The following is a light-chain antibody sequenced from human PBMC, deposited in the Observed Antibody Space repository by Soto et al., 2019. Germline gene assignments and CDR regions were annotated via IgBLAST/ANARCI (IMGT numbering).Light chain of an antibody. V-gene: IGKV1-39*01. Sequence: DSQMTQSPSSRSASLGDKVAITCGASQTIRTYVNGYQQSPGKATKLRIYAASSLQTGVPSRFCGRGAGTDFTLTISSLQPEDFATYYCQQSYSTPPTFGGGTKVDIK. CDR3: QQSYSTPPT. CDR1: QTIRTY. CDR2: AAS. J-gene: IGKJ4*01.